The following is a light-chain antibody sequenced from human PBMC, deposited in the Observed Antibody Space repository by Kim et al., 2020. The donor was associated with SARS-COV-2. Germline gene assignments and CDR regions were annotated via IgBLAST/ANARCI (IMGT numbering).Light chain of an antibody. Sequence: VSQGESATLACRASQAVSSKLAWYQLRPGQAPRLLIHGVSTRAPGIPARFSGSGAGTEFTLTISSLQSEDSAVYYCQQYYDWPPVTFGGGTKLVI. CDR2: GVS. J-gene: IGKJ4*01. V-gene: IGKV3-15*01. CDR3: QQYYDWPPVT. CDR1: QAVSSK.